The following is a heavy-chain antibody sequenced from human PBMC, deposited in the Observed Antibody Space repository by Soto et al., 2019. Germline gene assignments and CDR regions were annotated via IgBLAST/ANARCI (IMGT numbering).Heavy chain of an antibody. CDR2: IYWNGIE. CDR3: AHTRVPDTLDY. V-gene: IGHV2-5*01. D-gene: IGHD2-2*01. J-gene: IGHJ4*01. CDR1: GFSPSTSGLG. Sequence: ESCPTLVDPTQTPTPTRPFSGFSPSTSGLGVARIRQPPGKPLEWLALIYWNGIERYSPSLKSRLTITKDTSKNEVVLTMTNMDPLDTATFYCAHTRVPDTLDYWGQGTLVTVSS.